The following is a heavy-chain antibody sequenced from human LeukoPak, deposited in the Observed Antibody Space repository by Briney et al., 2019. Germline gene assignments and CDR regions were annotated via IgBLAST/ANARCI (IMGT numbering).Heavy chain of an antibody. Sequence: SETLSLTCTVSGGSISSYYWSWIRQPAGKGLEWIGYIYYSGSTNYNPSLKSRVTISVDTSKNQFSLKLSSVTAADTAVYYCARTYSSSWFIYDYWGQGTLVTVSS. D-gene: IGHD6-13*01. V-gene: IGHV4-59*01. J-gene: IGHJ4*02. CDR2: IYYSGST. CDR1: GGSISSYY. CDR3: ARTYSSSWFIYDY.